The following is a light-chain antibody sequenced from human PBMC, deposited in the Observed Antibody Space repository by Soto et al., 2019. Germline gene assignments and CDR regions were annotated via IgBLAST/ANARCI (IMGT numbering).Light chain of an antibody. CDR2: DAS. V-gene: IGKV1-5*01. Sequence: DIQMTQSPSTLSASVGDRVTITCRPSQSISSWLAWYQQKPGKAPKLLIYDASCLESGVPSRCSGSGPGTEFTLTISSLQPDDVATYYCQQYNSYSLTLGGGTKVDIK. J-gene: IGKJ4*01. CDR3: QQYNSYSLT. CDR1: QSISSW.